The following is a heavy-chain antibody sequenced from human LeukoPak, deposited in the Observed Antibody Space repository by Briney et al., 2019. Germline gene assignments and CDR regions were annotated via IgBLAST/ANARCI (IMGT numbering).Heavy chain of an antibody. CDR1: GYTFTSYG. J-gene: IGHJ1*01. CDR3: ASSDGKYFQH. V-gene: IGHV1-18*01. CDR2: ISAYNGNT. Sequence: ASVKVSCKASGYTFTSYGISWVRQAPGQGLEWMGWISAYNGNTNYAQKLQGRVTMTTDTYTSTTYMELRSLRSDDTAVYYCASSDGKYFQHWGQGTLVTVSS. D-gene: IGHD1-1*01.